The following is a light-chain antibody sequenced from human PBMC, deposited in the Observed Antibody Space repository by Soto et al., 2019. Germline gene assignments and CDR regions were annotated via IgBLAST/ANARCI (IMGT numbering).Light chain of an antibody. CDR1: QSVSSSY. CDR3: QQYGSSRT. V-gene: IGKV3-20*01. Sequence: EIVLTQSPGTLSLSPGGRATLSCRASQSVSSSYLAWYQQKPGQAPRLLIYGASSRATGIPDRFSGSGSGTDFTLTISRLEPEDFAVYYCQQYGSSRTFGQGTKV. J-gene: IGKJ1*01. CDR2: GAS.